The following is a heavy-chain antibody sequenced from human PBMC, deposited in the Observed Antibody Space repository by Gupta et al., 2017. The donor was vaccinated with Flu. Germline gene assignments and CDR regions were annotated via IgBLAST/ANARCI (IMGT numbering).Heavy chain of an antibody. CDR2: ISSDGSVD. CDR3: AKEGGSSGHSRLHYDY. V-gene: IGHV3-30*18. J-gene: IGHJ4*02. Sequence: QVYLVESGGGVVQPGKSLRLSCAASGLTFSSYGTHWVRKAPGKGLEWVAVISSDGSVDYYADSVKGRFTVSRDNSKNTLYLQMNSLRPEDTAIYYCAKEGGSSGHSRLHYDYWGQGTLVTVSS. D-gene: IGHD3-22*01. CDR1: GLTFSSYG.